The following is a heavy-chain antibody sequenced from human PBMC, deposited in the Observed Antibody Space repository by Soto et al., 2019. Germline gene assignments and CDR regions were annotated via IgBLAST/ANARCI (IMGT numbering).Heavy chain of an antibody. Sequence: QVQLQQWGAGLLKPSETLSLTCAVYGGSFSGYYWSWIRQPPGKGLEWIGEINHSGSTNYNPSLKSRVTISVATSKNQFSLNLSSVTAADTAVYYWAREYGGNSGTFDYRGQGTLFTVSS. J-gene: IGHJ4*02. CDR2: INHSGST. D-gene: IGHD2-21*02. CDR3: AREYGGNSGTFDY. V-gene: IGHV4-34*01. CDR1: GGSFSGYY.